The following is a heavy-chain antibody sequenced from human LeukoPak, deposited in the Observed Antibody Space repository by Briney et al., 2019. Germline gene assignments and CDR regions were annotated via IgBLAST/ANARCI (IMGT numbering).Heavy chain of an antibody. J-gene: IGHJ4*02. V-gene: IGHV4-34*01. Sequence: SETLSLTCAVYGGSFSGYYWSWIRQPPGKGLEWIGEINHSGSTNYNPSLKSRVTISVDTSKNQFSLKLSSVTAADTAVYYCARSSVVGYTYWSQGTLVTVSS. CDR1: GGSFSGYY. CDR2: INHSGST. CDR3: ARSSVVGYTY. D-gene: IGHD5-24*01.